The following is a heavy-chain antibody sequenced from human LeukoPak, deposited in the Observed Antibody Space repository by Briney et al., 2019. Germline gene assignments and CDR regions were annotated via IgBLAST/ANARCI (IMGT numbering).Heavy chain of an antibody. CDR1: GGSFSDYY. V-gene: IGHV4-34*01. Sequence: PSETLSLTCAVYGGSFSDYYWSWIRQPPGKGLEWFGEDNHSGSTNYNPSLKSRVTMSVDTSKNQFSLKVSSVTAADTAVYYCARTPIPQYSSGWYTSYYFDYWGQGTLVTVSS. D-gene: IGHD6-19*01. J-gene: IGHJ4*02. CDR3: ARTPIPQYSSGWYTSYYFDY. CDR2: DNHSGST.